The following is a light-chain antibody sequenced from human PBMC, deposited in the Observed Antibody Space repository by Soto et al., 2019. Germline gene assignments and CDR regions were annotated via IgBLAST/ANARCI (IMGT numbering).Light chain of an antibody. CDR1: QSVSSNY. Sequence: ESVLTPSPGTLSLSPGERATRSCRASQSVSSNYLAWYQQKPGQAPRLLIYGASSRATGIPDRFSGSGSGTEFTLTISRLESEDFAVYHCQQYGRSPLTFGGGTKVEI. V-gene: IGKV3-20*01. CDR2: GAS. CDR3: QQYGRSPLT. J-gene: IGKJ4*01.